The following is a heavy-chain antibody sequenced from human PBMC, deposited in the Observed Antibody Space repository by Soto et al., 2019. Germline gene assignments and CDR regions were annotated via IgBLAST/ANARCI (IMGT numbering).Heavy chain of an antibody. CDR3: AKWLSSSITAPLDY. CDR2: ISGTGRTK. V-gene: IGHV3-23*01. CDR1: GITFSNFP. Sequence: GGSLRLSCAASGITFSNFPMSWVRQPPGKGLEWVSAISGTGRTKYYAESVKGRSTISRDDSRNTLYLQMSSLRAEDTAVYYCAKWLSSSITAPLDYWGQGTLVTVSS. D-gene: IGHD6-6*01. J-gene: IGHJ4*01.